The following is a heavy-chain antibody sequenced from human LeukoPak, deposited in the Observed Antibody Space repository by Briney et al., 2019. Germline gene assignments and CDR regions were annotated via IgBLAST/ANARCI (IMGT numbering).Heavy chain of an antibody. V-gene: IGHV3-30-3*01. CDR2: ISYDGSNK. CDR3: ARELVPLFKATGGWFDP. Sequence: TGGSLRLSCAASGFTFSTYAMHWARQAPGKGLEWVAVISYDGSNKYYADSVKGRFTISRDNSKNTLYLQMNSLRPEDTAVYYCARELVPLFKATGGWFDPWGQGTLVTVSS. CDR1: GFTFSTYA. J-gene: IGHJ5*02. D-gene: IGHD6-6*01.